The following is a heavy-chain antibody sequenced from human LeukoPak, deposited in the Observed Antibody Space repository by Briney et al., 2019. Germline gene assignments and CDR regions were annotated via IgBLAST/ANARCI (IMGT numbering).Heavy chain of an antibody. D-gene: IGHD3-9*01. V-gene: IGHV4-59*01. CDR3: ARDAQYYDILTGYYRGGFDY. CDR1: GGSISSYY. CDR2: IYYSGST. Sequence: SETLSLTCTVSGGSISSYYWSWIRQPPGKGLEWIGYIYYSGSTNYNPSLKSRVTISVDTSRNQFSLKLSSVTAADTAVYYCARDAQYYDILTGYYRGGFDYWGQGTLVTVSS. J-gene: IGHJ4*02.